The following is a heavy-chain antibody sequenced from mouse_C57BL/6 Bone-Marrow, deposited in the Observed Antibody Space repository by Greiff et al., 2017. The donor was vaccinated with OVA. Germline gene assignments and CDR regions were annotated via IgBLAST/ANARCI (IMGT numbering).Heavy chain of an antibody. D-gene: IGHD1-1*01. Sequence: VKLVESGPGLVAPSQRLSITCTVSGFSFTSYGVSWVRQPPGKGLEWLGVIWGDGSTNYHSALISRLSISKDNSKSQVFLKLNSLQTDDTATYYCAKPETTVVDWYFDVWGTGTTVTVSS. CDR3: AKPETTVVDWYFDV. CDR1: GFSFTSYG. V-gene: IGHV2-3*01. J-gene: IGHJ1*03. CDR2: IWGDGST.